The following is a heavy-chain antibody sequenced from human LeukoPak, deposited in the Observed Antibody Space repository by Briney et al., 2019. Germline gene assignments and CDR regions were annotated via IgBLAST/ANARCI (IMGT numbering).Heavy chain of an antibody. CDR2: ISYDGKFT. CDR1: GFTFRTYD. CDR3: AKGRSLGSPPEYDN. J-gene: IGHJ4*02. Sequence: GESLGLSCAAPGFTFRTYDVHWVRQPPGKGLEWVAGISYDGKFTFYGESVKGRFTVSRDNSKNTVYLQMNSLRSEDTAVYYCAKGRSLGSPPEYDNWGQGTQVTVSS. V-gene: IGHV3-30*18. D-gene: IGHD3-10*01.